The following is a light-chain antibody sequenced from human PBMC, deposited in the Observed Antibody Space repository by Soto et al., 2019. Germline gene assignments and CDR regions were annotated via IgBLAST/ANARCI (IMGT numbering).Light chain of an antibody. J-gene: IGKJ5*01. V-gene: IGKV3-11*01. CDR1: QSVRTY. CDR2: DAS. Sequence: EIVLTQTPATLSLSPVERAKLSCRASQSVRTYLAWYQQKPGQAPRLLIYDASNRATGIPARFSGSGSGTDFTLTISSLEPEDFAVYYCQQRSNWPITFGQATRLDNK. CDR3: QQRSNWPIT.